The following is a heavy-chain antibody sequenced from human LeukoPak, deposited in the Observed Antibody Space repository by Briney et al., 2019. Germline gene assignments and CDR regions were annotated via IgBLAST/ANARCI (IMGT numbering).Heavy chain of an antibody. CDR2: INPSGGST. CDR1: GYTFTSYY. Sequence: ASVKVSCKASGYTFTSYYMHWVRQAPGQGLEWMGIINPSGGSTIYAQKFQGRVTMTEDTSTDTAYMELSSLRSEDTAVYYCATALEGGYSYFDYWGQGTLVTVSS. V-gene: IGHV1-46*01. J-gene: IGHJ4*02. CDR3: ATALEGGYSYFDY. D-gene: IGHD5-12*01.